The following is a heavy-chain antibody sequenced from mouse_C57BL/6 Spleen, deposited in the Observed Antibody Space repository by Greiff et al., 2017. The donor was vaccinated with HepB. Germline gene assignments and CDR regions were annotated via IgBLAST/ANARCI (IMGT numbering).Heavy chain of an antibody. D-gene: IGHD4-1*01. CDR1: GYTFTDYE. Sequence: VQLQQSGAELVRPGASVTLSCKASGYTFTDYEMHWVKQTPVHGLEWIGAIDPETGGTAYNQKFKGKAILTADKSSSTAYMELRSRTSEDAAGDYCTRTGTWYAMDYWGQGTSVTVSS. V-gene: IGHV1-15*01. J-gene: IGHJ4*01. CDR3: TRTGTWYAMDY. CDR2: IDPETGGT.